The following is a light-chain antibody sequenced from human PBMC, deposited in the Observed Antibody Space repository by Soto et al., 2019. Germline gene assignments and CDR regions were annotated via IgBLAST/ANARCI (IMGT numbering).Light chain of an antibody. CDR1: QSVGSN. J-gene: IGKJ2*01. CDR3: HQYNNWPPKYT. Sequence: EIVMTQSPATLPVSPGERATLSCRASQSVGSNLAWYQHKPGQAPRLLIYAASTRATGIPARFSGSGSGTEFTLSISSLQSEDFAVYYCHQYNNWPPKYTFGQGTKLEIK. V-gene: IGKV3-15*01. CDR2: AAS.